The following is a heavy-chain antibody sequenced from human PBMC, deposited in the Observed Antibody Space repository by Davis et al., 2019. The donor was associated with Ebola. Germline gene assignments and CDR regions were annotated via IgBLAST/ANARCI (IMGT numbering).Heavy chain of an antibody. D-gene: IGHD2-8*01. V-gene: IGHV3-23*01. CDR3: AKEINQDIVLMVYAMPGYGMDV. J-gene: IGHJ6*02. CDR1: GFTSSSYA. CDR2: ISGSGGST. Sequence: PGGSLRLSCAASGFTSSSYAMSWVRQAPGKGLEWVSAISGSGGSTYYADSVKGRFTISRDNSKNTLYLQMNSLRAADTAVYYCAKEINQDIVLMVYAMPGYGMDVWGQGTTVTVSS.